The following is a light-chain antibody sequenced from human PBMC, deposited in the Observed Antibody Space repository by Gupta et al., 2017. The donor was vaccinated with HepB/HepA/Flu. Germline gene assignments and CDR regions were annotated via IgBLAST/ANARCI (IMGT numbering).Light chain of an antibody. J-gene: IGKJ3*01. V-gene: IGKV1-39*01. CDR1: QRINTY. Sequence: DIQMTQSPSSLSASVGDRVTITCRASQRINTYLNWYQQKPGRGPKLLIYAASSLESGVPSRFSGSGSGTDFTLTITRLQPEDFATYYCQQSDSTPFTFGHGTKVDIK. CDR2: AAS. CDR3: QQSDSTPFT.